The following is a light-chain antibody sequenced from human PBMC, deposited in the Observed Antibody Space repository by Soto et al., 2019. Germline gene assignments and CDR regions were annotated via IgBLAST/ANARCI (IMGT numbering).Light chain of an antibody. CDR1: QSVSSY. CDR2: DAS. J-gene: IGKJ1*01. CDR3: QHRGNWPLT. V-gene: IGKV3-11*01. Sequence: EIVLTQSPATLSLSPGERATLSCRASQSVSSYFAWYQQKPGQAPRLLIHDASNRATGIPARFSGSGSGTDFTLTKISLEPEDFAVYYCQHRGNWPLTFGHGTNVEI.